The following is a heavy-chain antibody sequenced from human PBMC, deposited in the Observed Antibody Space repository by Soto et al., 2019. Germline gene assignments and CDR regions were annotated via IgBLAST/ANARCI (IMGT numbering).Heavy chain of an antibody. CDR3: ARGGLDIDYDILTGYSPDDAFDI. CDR2: IYYSGST. Sequence: SETLSLTCTVSGGSISSGGYYWSWIRQHPGKGLEWIGYIYYSGSTYYNPSLKSRVTISVDTSKNQFSLKLSSVTAADTAVYYCARGGLDIDYDILTGYSPDDAFDIWGQGTMVTV. CDR1: GGSISSGGYY. V-gene: IGHV4-31*03. D-gene: IGHD3-9*01. J-gene: IGHJ3*02.